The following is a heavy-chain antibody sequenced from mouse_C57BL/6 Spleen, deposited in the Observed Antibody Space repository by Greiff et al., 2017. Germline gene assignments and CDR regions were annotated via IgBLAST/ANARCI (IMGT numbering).Heavy chain of an antibody. J-gene: IGHJ4*01. V-gene: IGHV1-80*01. CDR3: ARGGLLRYAMDY. CDR1: GYAFSSYW. CDR2: IYPGDGDT. Sequence: VMLVESGAELVKPGASVKISCKASGYAFSSYWMNWVKQRPGKGLEWIGQIYPGDGDTNYNGKFKGKATLTADKSSSTAYMQLSSLTSEDSAVYFCARGGLLRYAMDYWGQGTSVTVSS. D-gene: IGHD1-1*01.